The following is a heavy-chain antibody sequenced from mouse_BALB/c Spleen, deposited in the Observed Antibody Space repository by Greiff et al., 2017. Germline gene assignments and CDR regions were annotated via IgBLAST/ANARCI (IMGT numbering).Heavy chain of an antibody. CDR3: ARWGITFAY. Sequence: VQLQQSGAELVRPGVSVKISCKGSGYTFTDFAMHWVKQSHAKSLEWIGFISTYYGDASYNQKFKGKATMTVDKSSSTAYMELARLTSEDSAIYSCARWGITFAYWGQGTLVTVSA. J-gene: IGHJ3*01. V-gene: IGHV1S137*01. CDR2: ISTYYGDA. D-gene: IGHD2-4*01. CDR1: GYTFTDFA.